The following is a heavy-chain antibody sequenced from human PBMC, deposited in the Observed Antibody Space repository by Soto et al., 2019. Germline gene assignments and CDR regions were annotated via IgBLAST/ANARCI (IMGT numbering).Heavy chain of an antibody. CDR2: IFWDDDK. CDR3: AHSPWTGTKAYFDY. Sequence: TLSLTCAVSGVSINSNYFWGWIRQPPGEALECLAVIFWDDDKRYSPSLQSRLTITKDTSRNQVVLTMANMDPVDTATYYCAHSPWTGTKAYFDYWGQGTLVTVSS. CDR1: GVSINSNYFW. D-gene: IGHD1-1*01. J-gene: IGHJ4*02. V-gene: IGHV2-5*02.